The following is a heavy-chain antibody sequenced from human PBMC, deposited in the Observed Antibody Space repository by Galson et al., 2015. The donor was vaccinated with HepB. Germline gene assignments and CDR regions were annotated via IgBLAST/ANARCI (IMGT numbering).Heavy chain of an antibody. D-gene: IGHD6-19*01. V-gene: IGHV3-11*05. CDR3: ARVMYSSGWYYFDY. Sequence: SLRLSCAGSGFTFSNAWMNWVRQAPGKGLEWVSYISSSSSYTNYADSVKGRFTISRDNAKNSLYLQMNSLRAEDTAVYYCARVMYSSGWYYFDYWGQGTLVTVSS. CDR2: ISSSSSYT. CDR1: GFTFSNAW. J-gene: IGHJ4*02.